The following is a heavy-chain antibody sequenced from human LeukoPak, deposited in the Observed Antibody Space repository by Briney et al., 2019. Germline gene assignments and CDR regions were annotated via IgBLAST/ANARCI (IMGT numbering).Heavy chain of an antibody. CDR1: GFSISSGYY. CDR2: IYNSGST. Sequence: PETLSLSCTVSGFSISSGYYWGWIRQPPGEGLGWFGSIYNSGSTSYNPSLKSRFTISVDTSKSQFSLKLSSVTAADTAVDYCAREGNWNDGNWFGPWGQGTLVTVSS. J-gene: IGHJ5*02. D-gene: IGHD1-1*01. CDR3: AREGNWNDGNWFGP. V-gene: IGHV4-38-2*02.